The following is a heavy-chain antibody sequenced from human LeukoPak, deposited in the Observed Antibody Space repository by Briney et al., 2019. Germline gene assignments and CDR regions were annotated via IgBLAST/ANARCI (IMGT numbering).Heavy chain of an antibody. V-gene: IGHV1-2*02. CDR2: MNPNSGVT. Sequence: ASVKVSCKPSGYTSTVNYLHWARQAPGQGLEWVGWMNPNSGVTVYAQNFQGRVTMTRDTSISTAYMELSSLTSDDTAVYYCTRGAGTSWFDYWGQGSLVTVSS. D-gene: IGHD2-2*01. J-gene: IGHJ4*02. CDR3: TRGAGTSWFDY. CDR1: GYTSTVNY.